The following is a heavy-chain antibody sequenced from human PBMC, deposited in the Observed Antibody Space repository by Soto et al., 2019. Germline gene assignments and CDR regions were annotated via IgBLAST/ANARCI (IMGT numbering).Heavy chain of an antibody. CDR3: ARPVNYYYYYMDV. V-gene: IGHV4-39*01. Sequence: QLQLQESGPGLVKPSETLSLTCTVSGGSISSSTSYWGWIRQPPGKGLEWIGSINYSGSTYYSPSLKPRVTISADTSKNQFSLQLSSVTAADTAVYYCARPVNYYYYYMDVWGKGTMVTVSS. CDR2: INYSGST. J-gene: IGHJ6*03. CDR1: GGSISSSTSY.